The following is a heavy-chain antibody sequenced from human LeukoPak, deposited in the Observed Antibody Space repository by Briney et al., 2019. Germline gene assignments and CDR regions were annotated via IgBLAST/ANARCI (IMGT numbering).Heavy chain of an antibody. V-gene: IGHV3-7*03. CDR2: IKQDGSEK. Sequence: GGSLRLSCAASGFTFSSYWMSWVRQAPGKGLEWVANIKQDGSEKYYVDSVKGRFTISRDNAKNSVYLQMNSLRAEDTAMYYCARQGRDGYNWLPWGQGTMVTVSS. CDR1: GFTFSSYW. J-gene: IGHJ3*01. CDR3: ARQGRDGYNWLP. D-gene: IGHD5-24*01.